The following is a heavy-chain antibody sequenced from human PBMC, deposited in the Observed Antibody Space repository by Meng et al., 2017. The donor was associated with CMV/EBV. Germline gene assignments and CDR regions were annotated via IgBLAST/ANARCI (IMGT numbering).Heavy chain of an antibody. D-gene: IGHD1-26*01. CDR3: ARDLSGSRDY. V-gene: IGHV3-74*01. Sequence: EVKFVEAGGGLIQPGGSLRLSCEDSGFTFSNYWMHWVRQVPGEGLVWVSRINEDGRITSYADSVKGRFTISRDNARNTLYLQMNSLRADDSAVYYCARDLSGSRDYWGRGTLVTVSS. CDR2: INEDGRIT. J-gene: IGHJ4*02. CDR1: GFTFSNYW.